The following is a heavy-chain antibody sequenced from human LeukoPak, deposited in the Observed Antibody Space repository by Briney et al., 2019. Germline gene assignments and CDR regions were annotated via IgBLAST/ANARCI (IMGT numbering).Heavy chain of an antibody. CDR1: GGSISSSSYY. Sequence: PSETLSLTCTVSGGSISSSSYYWGWIRQPPGKGLEWIGSIYYSGSTYYNPSLKSRVTISVDTSKNQFSLKLSSVTAADTAVYYCARHHPYGCAFDIWGQGTMVTVSS. J-gene: IGHJ3*02. D-gene: IGHD4-17*01. CDR2: IYYSGST. CDR3: ARHHPYGCAFDI. V-gene: IGHV4-39*01.